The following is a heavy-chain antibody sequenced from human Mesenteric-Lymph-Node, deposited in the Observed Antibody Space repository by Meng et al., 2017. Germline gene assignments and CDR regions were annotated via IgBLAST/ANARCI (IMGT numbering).Heavy chain of an antibody. J-gene: IGHJ6*02. CDR1: GFTFSSYG. Sequence: GGSLRLSCAASGFTFSSYGMHWVRQAPGKGLEWVAVIWYDGSNKYYADSVKGRFTISRDNSKNTLYLQMNSLRAEDTAVYYCARESSGWYSYYYGMDVWGQGTTVTVSS. V-gene: IGHV3-33*01. CDR2: IWYDGSNK. CDR3: ARESSGWYSYYYGMDV. D-gene: IGHD6-19*01.